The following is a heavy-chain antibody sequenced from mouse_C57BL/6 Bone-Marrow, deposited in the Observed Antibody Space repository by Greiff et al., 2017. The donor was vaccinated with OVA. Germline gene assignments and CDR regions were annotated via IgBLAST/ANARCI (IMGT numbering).Heavy chain of an antibody. CDR1: GYTFTDYY. V-gene: IGHV1-19*01. CDR2: INPYNGGT. CDR3: ARVPFYYGSSLYAMDY. D-gene: IGHD1-1*01. J-gene: IGHJ4*01. Sequence: VQLQQSGPVLVKPGASVKMSCKASGYTFTDYYMNWVKPSHGKSLEWIGVINPYNGGTSYNQKFKGKATLTVDKSSSTAYMELNSLTSEDSAVYYCARVPFYYGSSLYAMDYWGQGTSVTVAS.